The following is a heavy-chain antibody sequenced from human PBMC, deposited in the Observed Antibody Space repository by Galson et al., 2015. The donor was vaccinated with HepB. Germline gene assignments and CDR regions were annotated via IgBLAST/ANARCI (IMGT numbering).Heavy chain of an antibody. D-gene: IGHD6-19*01. V-gene: IGHV4-59*01. CDR3: ARAGSGWPFDY. CDR1: DGSIYSYY. J-gene: IGHJ4*02. CDR2: LFYGGST. Sequence: SETLSLTCTVSDGSIYSYYWSWIRQPPGKVLEWIGYLFYGGSTHYNPSLKSRVTISLDTSKNQFSLKLSSVTAADTAVYYCARAGSGWPFDYWGQGTLVTVSS.